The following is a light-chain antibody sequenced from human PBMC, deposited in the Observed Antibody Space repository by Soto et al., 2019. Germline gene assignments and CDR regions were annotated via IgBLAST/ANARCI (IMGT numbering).Light chain of an antibody. CDR1: QSVSSS. CDR2: AAS. V-gene: IGKV1-5*01. CDR3: QQYESFSPYT. Sequence: DIQMTQSPYTLSAFVGDRVTITCRASQSVSSSLAWYQQKPGKAPTLLIYAASTLESGVSSRFSGSGFGTEFTLTISSLQPDDFATYYCQQYESFSPYTFGPGTNVEIK. J-gene: IGKJ2*01.